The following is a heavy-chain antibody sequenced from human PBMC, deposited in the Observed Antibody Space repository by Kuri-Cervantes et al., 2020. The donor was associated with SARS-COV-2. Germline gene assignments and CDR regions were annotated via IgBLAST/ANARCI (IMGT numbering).Heavy chain of an antibody. D-gene: IGHD6-13*01. Sequence: ESLKISCTVSGGSISSSSYYWGWIRQPPGKGLEWIGSIYHSGSTYCNPSLKSRVTISVDTSKNQFSLKLSSVTAADTAVYYCARPAAAPTEPDAFDIWGQGTMVTVSS. V-gene: IGHV4-39*07. J-gene: IGHJ3*02. CDR3: ARPAAAPTEPDAFDI. CDR2: IYHSGST. CDR1: GGSISSSSYY.